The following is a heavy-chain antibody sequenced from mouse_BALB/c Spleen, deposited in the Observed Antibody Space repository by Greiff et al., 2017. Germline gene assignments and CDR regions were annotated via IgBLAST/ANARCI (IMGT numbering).Heavy chain of an antibody. Sequence: EVKLVESGGGLVKPGGSLKLSCAASGFTFSSYAMSWVRQTPEKRLEWVASISSGGSTYYPDSVKGRFTISRDNARNILYLQMSSLRSEDTAMYYCARGDYRYRDYAMDYWGQGTSVTVSS. CDR1: GFTFSSYA. V-gene: IGHV5-6-5*01. D-gene: IGHD2-14*01. J-gene: IGHJ4*01. CDR3: ARGDYRYRDYAMDY. CDR2: ISSGGST.